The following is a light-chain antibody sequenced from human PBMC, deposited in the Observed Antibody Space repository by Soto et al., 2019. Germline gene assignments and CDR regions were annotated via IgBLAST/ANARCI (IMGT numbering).Light chain of an antibody. V-gene: IGKV4-1*01. J-gene: IGKJ4*01. Sequence: DIVMTQSPDSLAVSLGERATINCKSSQSVFIISNNKNYLAWYQQKPGQPPKLLIYAASTRESGVPDRFSGSGSGTDFTLTISSLQAEAVAVYYCQHYYIPLTFRGGTKVEIK. CDR1: QSVFIISNNKNY. CDR3: QHYYIPLT. CDR2: AAS.